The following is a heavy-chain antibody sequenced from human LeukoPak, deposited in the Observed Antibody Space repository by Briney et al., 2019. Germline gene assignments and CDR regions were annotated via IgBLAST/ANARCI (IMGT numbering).Heavy chain of an antibody. D-gene: IGHD6-6*01. V-gene: IGHV3-74*01. CDR3: AKAPLYSSSSDYYGMDV. CDR1: GGSISSGGYYW. CDR2: INSDGSST. Sequence: ETLSLTCTVSGGSISSGGYYWMHWVRQAPGKGLVWVSRINSDGSSTSYADSVKGRFTISRDNAKNTLYLQMNSLRAEDTAVYYCAKAPLYSSSSDYYGMDVWGQGTTVTVSS. J-gene: IGHJ6*02.